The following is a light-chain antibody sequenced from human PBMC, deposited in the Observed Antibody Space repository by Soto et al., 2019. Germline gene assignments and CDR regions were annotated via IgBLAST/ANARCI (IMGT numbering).Light chain of an antibody. V-gene: IGKV1-39*01. CDR2: AAS. CDR1: QTISSH. CDR3: QQSYTTPIT. J-gene: IGKJ5*01. Sequence: DIHMTQSPSSLSASVGDRVIIVCRASQTISSHLNWYQQKLGKAPNLLVYAASSLQSGVPSRFTGSGYGTDFNLTISSLQPEDFATYFCQQSYTTPITFGQGTRLEIK.